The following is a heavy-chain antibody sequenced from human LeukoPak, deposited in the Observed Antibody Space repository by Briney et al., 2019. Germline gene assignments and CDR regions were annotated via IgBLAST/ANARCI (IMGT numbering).Heavy chain of an antibody. J-gene: IGHJ6*03. CDR1: GDSISSYY. CDR2: IYYSGST. Sequence: SETLSLTCTVSGDSISSYYCSWIRQPPGKGLEWIGYIYYSGSTSYNPSLKSRVTISLDTSNNQFSLKLRSVTAADTAVYYCARDRVTMVRGVITRYYYYMDVWGKGTTVTISS. CDR3: ARDRVTMVRGVITRYYYYMDV. D-gene: IGHD3-10*01. V-gene: IGHV4-59*01.